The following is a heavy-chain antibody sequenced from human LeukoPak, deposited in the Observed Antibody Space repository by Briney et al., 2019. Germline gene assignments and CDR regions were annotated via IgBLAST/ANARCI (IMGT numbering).Heavy chain of an antibody. Sequence: PSETLSLTCTVSGGSITGYYWNWIRQPAGQGLEWLGRVYSSGVGNYNPSPTSRVTMSVDTSKNQFSLKLTSLTAADTAVYYCAREEFLHEIDSSGYFVYWGQGTLVTVSP. CDR3: AREEFLHEIDSSGYFVY. J-gene: IGHJ4*02. CDR2: VYSSGVG. CDR1: GGSITGYY. D-gene: IGHD3-22*01. V-gene: IGHV4-4*07.